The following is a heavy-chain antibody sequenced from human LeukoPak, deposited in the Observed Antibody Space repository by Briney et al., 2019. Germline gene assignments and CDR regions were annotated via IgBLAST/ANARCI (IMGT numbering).Heavy chain of an antibody. CDR3: ARVFRSWGLVGALDY. D-gene: IGHD1-26*01. V-gene: IGHV3-7*01. CDR1: GFTYSSYW. Sequence: GGSLRLSCAASGFTYSSYWMSWVRQALGKGLEWVANIKQDGSEKYYVDSVKGRFTISRDNAKNSLYLQMNSLRAEDTAVYYCARVFRSWGLVGALDYWGQGTLVTVSS. J-gene: IGHJ4*02. CDR2: IKQDGSEK.